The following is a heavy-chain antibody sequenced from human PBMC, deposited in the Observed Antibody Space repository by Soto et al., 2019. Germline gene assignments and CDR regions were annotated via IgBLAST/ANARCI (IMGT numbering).Heavy chain of an antibody. CDR1: GFTFSSYA. V-gene: IGHV3-23*01. D-gene: IGHD2-21*01. Sequence: GGSLRLSCAASGFTFSSYAMSWVRRAPGKGLEWISAVSGSGSSTYYADSVKGRFTISRDNSKNTLFLQMNSLRAGDTAVYYCAKDNSIFDHWGQGTLVTVSS. J-gene: IGHJ5*02. CDR2: VSGSGSST. CDR3: AKDNSIFDH.